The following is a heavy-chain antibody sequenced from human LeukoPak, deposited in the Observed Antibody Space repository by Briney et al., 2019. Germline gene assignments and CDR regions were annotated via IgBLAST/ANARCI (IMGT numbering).Heavy chain of an antibody. CDR3: ARTRVPAALNWFDP. Sequence: GSLRLSCAASGFTFSSYWMSWVRQAPGKGLEWIGSIYYSGSTYYNPSLKSRVTISVDTSKNQFSLKLSSVTAADTAVYYCARTRVPAALNWFDPWGQGTLVTVSS. D-gene: IGHD2-2*01. J-gene: IGHJ5*02. V-gene: IGHV4-38-2*01. CDR2: IYYSGST. CDR1: GFTFSSYW.